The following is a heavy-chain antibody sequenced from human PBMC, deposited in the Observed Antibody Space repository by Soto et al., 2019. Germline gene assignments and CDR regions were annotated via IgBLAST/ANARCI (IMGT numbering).Heavy chain of an antibody. V-gene: IGHV3-33*01. J-gene: IGHJ4*02. D-gene: IGHD6-19*01. CDR3: ARDQGSGWYYFDY. CDR1: GFTFSSYG. Sequence: GGSLRLSCAASGFTFSSYGMHWVRQAPGKGLEWVAVIWYDGSNKYYADSVKGRFTISRDNSKNTLYLQMNSLRAEDTAVYYCARDQGSGWYYFDYWGQGTLVTVSS. CDR2: IWYDGSNK.